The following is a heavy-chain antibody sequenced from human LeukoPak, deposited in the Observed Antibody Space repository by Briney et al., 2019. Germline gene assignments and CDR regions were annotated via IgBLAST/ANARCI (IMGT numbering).Heavy chain of an antibody. CDR2: IYYSGST. CDR3: ARDATVTTIPDDYYYGMDV. V-gene: IGHV4-61*01. CDR1: GGSVSSGSYY. J-gene: IGHJ6*02. D-gene: IGHD4-11*01. Sequence: SETLSLTCTVSGGSVSSGSYYWSWIRQPPGKGLEWIGYIYYSGSTNYNPSLKSRVTISVDTSKNQFSLKLSSVTAADTAVYYCARDATVTTIPDDYYYGMDVWGQGTTVTVSS.